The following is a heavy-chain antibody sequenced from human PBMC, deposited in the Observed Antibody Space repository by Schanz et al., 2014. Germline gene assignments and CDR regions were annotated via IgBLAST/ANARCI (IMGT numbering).Heavy chain of an antibody. CDR1: GFNSDDYA. V-gene: IGHV3-9*02. CDR3: AKSDAFDI. J-gene: IGHJ3*02. Sequence: EVQVVESGGGLVQPGGSLRLSCTASGFNSDDYAMHWVRQAPGKGLEWVSNIPWNGAAIGYACSVRGRFTISRYNAKNSLYLQMNSLRAEDTAVYYCAKSDAFDIWGQGTMVTVSS. CDR2: IPWNGAAI.